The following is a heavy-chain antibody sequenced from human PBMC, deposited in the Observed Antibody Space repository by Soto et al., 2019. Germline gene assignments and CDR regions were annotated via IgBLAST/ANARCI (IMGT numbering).Heavy chain of an antibody. CDR1: GDTFTDYY. CDR3: ARGGHVVVVTAALDF. J-gene: IGHJ4*02. Sequence: QVQLVQSGAEVKKPGASVKVSCKASGDTFTDYYIHWVRQAPGQGLEWMGTVNPSGGHTTYAQHCLGRMTMTRDTSTSILYMELTSLTSEDTAVYYCARGGHVVVVTAALDFWGQGTLVTVSS. V-gene: IGHV1-46*01. CDR2: VNPSGGHT. D-gene: IGHD2-21*02.